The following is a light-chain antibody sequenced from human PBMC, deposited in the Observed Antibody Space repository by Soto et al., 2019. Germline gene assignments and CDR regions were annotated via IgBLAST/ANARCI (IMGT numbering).Light chain of an antibody. J-gene: IGKJ5*01. CDR2: DAS. Sequence: EIVLTQSPATLSLSPGERATLSCRASQSISSYLALYQQKPGQAPRLLIYDASNRATGIPARFSGSGSGKDFTLTISSLEPEDFAVYYCQQRSNGPPITFGQGTRLEIK. CDR1: QSISSY. CDR3: QQRSNGPPIT. V-gene: IGKV3-11*01.